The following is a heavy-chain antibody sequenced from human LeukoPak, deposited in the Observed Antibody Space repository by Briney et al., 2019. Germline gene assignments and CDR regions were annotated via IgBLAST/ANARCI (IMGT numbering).Heavy chain of an antibody. CDR1: GGTFSSYA. CDR3: ARGDDYSNYLVY. D-gene: IGHD4-11*01. J-gene: IGHJ4*02. Sequence: GASVRVSCKASGGTFSSYAISWVRQAPGQGLEWMGGIIPIFGTANYAQKFQGRVTITADESTSTAYMELSSLRSEDTAVYYCARGDDYSNYLVYWGQGTLVTVSS. CDR2: IIPIFGTA. V-gene: IGHV1-69*13.